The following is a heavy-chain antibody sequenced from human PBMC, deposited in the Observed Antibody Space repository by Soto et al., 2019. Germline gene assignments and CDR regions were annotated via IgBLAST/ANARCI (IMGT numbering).Heavy chain of an antibody. V-gene: IGHV4-38-2*01. CDR3: ARVGPWVPYYYDSSPYTFENRFDP. D-gene: IGHD3-22*01. Sequence: SETLSLTCAVSGYSISSVYYWGWLRQPPGKGREWIGRIYHVGSTYYNPSLNSPVTLSIDMTNNHVSLILNSVTAADTDVYYCARVGPWVPYYYDSSPYTFENRFDPWGQGTLVTVSS. CDR1: GYSISSVYY. J-gene: IGHJ5*02. CDR2: IYHVGST.